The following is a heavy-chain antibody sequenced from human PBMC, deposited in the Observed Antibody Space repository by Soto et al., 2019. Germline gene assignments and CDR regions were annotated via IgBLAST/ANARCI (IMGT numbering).Heavy chain of an antibody. Sequence: SETLSLTCTVSGGSITSDNYYWTWIRQHPGKGLEWIGYIYYSGSTYYNPSLKSRVTISVDTSKNQFSLKLSSVTAADTAVYYCARVLTTAFDYWGQGTLVTVSS. V-gene: IGHV4-31*03. CDR2: IYYSGST. CDR1: GGSITSDNYY. D-gene: IGHD4-17*01. J-gene: IGHJ4*02. CDR3: ARVLTTAFDY.